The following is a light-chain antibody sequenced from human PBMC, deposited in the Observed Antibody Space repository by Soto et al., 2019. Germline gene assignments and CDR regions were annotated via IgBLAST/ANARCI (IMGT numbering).Light chain of an antibody. CDR3: QSYHLALGT. Sequence: DIQMTQSPSSLSASVGDTVTITCRASQDIINHLAWYQQRPGKVPNLLIYGASTLHSGVPSRFRGSESGTHVTLTISSLQPEDVATYYCQSYHLALGTFGQGTRLEIK. CDR2: GAS. V-gene: IGKV1-27*01. CDR1: QDIINH. J-gene: IGKJ5*01.